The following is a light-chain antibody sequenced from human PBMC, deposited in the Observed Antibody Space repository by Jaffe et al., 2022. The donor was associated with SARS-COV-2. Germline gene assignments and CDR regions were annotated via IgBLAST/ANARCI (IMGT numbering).Light chain of an antibody. V-gene: IGLV6-57*01. J-gene: IGLJ2*01. CDR3: QSYDSSKWNVV. CDR1: SGSIASNY. CDR2: EDN. Sequence: NFMLTQPHSVSESPGKTVTISCTRSSGSIASNYVQWYQQRPGSSPTTVIYEDNQRPSGVPDRFSGSIDSSSNSASLTISGLKTEDEADYYCQSYDSSKWNVVFGGGTKLTVL.